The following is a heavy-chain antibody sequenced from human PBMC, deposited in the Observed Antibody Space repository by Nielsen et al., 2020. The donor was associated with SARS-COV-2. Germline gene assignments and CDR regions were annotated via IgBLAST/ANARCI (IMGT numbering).Heavy chain of an antibody. CDR1: GDSVSRNNSA. J-gene: IGHJ4*02. CDR2: TYYRSKWYN. V-gene: IGHV6-1*01. Sequence: SQTLSLTCAISGDSVSRNNSAWSWLRQSPSRGLEWLGRTYYRSKWYNDYAVSVKSRVTINPDTSKNQFSLQLNSVTPEDTAVYYCARKLRSFDYWGQGTLVTVSS. CDR3: ARKLRSFDY. D-gene: IGHD1-1*01.